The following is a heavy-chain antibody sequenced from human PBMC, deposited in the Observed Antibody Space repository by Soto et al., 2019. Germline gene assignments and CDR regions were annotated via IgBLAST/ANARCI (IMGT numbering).Heavy chain of an antibody. CDR1: GGTFSRYA. V-gene: IGHV1-69*13. CDR3: ARVGAQDPAFDY. CDR2: IIPIFGTA. D-gene: IGHD1-26*01. Sequence: ASVNVSCKASGGTFSRYAISWVRQAPGQGLEWMGGIIPIFGTANYAQKFQGRVTITAEESTSTAYMELSSLRSEDTAVYYCARVGAQDPAFDYWGQGTLVTVSS. J-gene: IGHJ4*02.